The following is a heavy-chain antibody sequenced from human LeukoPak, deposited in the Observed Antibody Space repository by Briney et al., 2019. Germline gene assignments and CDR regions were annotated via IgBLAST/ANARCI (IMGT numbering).Heavy chain of an antibody. Sequence: ASVKVSCKASGYTFTSYDINWVRQATGQGLEWMGWMNPNSGSTGYAQKFQGRVTITRNTSIGTAYMELSGLRSEDTAVYYCARGRSTGYPYYFEYWGQGTLVTVSS. CDR1: GYTFTSYD. J-gene: IGHJ4*02. D-gene: IGHD5-12*01. CDR2: MNPNSGST. CDR3: ARGRSTGYPYYFEY. V-gene: IGHV1-8*03.